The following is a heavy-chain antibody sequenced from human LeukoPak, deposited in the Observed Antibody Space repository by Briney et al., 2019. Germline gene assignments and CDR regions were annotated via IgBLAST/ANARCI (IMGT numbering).Heavy chain of an antibody. CDR1: GGSISSYY. CDR2: IYYSGST. Sequence: PSETLSLTCTVSGGSISSYYWSWIRQPPGKGLEWIGYIYYSGSTNYNPSLKSRVTISVDTSKNQFSLKLSSVTAADTAVYYCARKLGSGSYYGLYYYYYMDVWGKGTTVTVSS. D-gene: IGHD3-10*01. J-gene: IGHJ6*03. CDR3: ARKLGSGSYYGLYYYYYMDV. V-gene: IGHV4-59*12.